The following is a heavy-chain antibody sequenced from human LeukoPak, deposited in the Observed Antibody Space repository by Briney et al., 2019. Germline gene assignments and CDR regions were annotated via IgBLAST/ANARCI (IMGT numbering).Heavy chain of an antibody. V-gene: IGHV4-34*01. CDR1: GGSFSGYY. Sequence: SETLSLTCAVYGGSFSGYYWSWIRQPPGKGLEWIGEINHSGSTKYNPSLKSRVTISVDTSKNQFSLKLSSVTAADTAVYYCARGTREGDYYYYMDVWGKGTTVTVSS. CDR2: INHSGST. J-gene: IGHJ6*03. CDR3: ARGTREGDYYYYMDV.